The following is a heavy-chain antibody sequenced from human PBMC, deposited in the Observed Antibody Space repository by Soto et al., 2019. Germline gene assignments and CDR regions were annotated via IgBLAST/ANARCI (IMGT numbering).Heavy chain of an antibody. Sequence: SETLSLTCAFYGWSFSGYYWSWIRQPPGKGLEWIGEINHSGSTNYNPSLKSRVTISVDTSKNQFSLKLSSVTAADTAVYYRARGLYAVAGYFDYWGQGTLVTVSS. D-gene: IGHD6-19*01. CDR2: INHSGST. V-gene: IGHV4-34*01. CDR1: GWSFSGYY. CDR3: ARGLYAVAGYFDY. J-gene: IGHJ4*02.